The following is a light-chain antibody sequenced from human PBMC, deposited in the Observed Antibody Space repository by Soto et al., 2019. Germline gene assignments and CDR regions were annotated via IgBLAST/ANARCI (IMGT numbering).Light chain of an antibody. CDR1: QTISTY. CDR3: QHSSGIPYT. Sequence: DIQMTQSPSSLSASVGDRVTVTCRASQTISTYLNWYQQNPGKAPKLLIYAASTLQSGVPSRFSGSGSGTDFTLTISSLQPEDFATYYCQHSSGIPYTFGQGTKLEIK. J-gene: IGKJ2*01. CDR2: AAS. V-gene: IGKV1-39*01.